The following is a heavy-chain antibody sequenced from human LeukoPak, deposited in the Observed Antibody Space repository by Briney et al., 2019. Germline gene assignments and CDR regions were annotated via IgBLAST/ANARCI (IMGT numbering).Heavy chain of an antibody. CDR3: ARGATSYYGSGSPPPDY. D-gene: IGHD3-10*01. CDR2: IIPIFGTA. J-gene: IGHJ4*02. CDR1: GSTFSSYA. Sequence: SVKVSCKASGSTFSSYAISWVRQAPGQGLEWMGGIIPIFGTANYAQKFQGRVTITADESTSTAYMELSSLRSEDTAVYYCARGATSYYGSGSPPPDYWGQGTLVTVSS. V-gene: IGHV1-69*13.